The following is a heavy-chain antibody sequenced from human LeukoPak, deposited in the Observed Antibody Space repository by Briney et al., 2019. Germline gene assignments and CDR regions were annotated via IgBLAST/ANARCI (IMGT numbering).Heavy chain of an antibody. J-gene: IGHJ4*02. CDR2: ISYDGSNK. D-gene: IGHD2-2*01. CDR1: GFTFSSYA. CDR3: ARLGYCSSTSCHRAFDY. V-gene: IGHV3-30*04. Sequence: PGRSLRLSCAASGFTFSSYAMHWVRQAPGKGLEWVAVISYDGSNKYYADSVKGRFTISRDNSKNTLYLQMNSLRAEDTAVYYYARLGYCSSTSCHRAFDYWGQGTLVTVSS.